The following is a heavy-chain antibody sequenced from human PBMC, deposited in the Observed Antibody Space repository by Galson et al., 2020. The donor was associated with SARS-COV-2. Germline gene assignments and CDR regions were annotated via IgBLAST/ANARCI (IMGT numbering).Heavy chain of an antibody. CDR3: AKDWWGQIVVVTPIDY. CDR1: GFTLDHYA. V-gene: IGHV3-9*01. Sequence: SLKISCAASGFTLDHYAMHWVRQAPGTGLECVSGISWNSGSIGHADSVKGRFTISRDNDKNSLYLQMNSLRAEDTALYYCAKDWWGQIVVVTPIDYWGQGTLVTVSS. J-gene: IGHJ4*02. CDR2: ISWNSGSI. D-gene: IGHD3-22*01.